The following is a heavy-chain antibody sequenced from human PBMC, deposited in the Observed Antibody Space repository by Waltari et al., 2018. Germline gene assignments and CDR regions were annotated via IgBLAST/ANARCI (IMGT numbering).Heavy chain of an antibody. D-gene: IGHD3-16*02. CDR1: GFTFSSYA. Sequence: EVQLLESGGGLVQPGGSLRLSCAASGFTFSSYAMSWVRQAPGKGLEWGPAISGSGGSTYYADSVKGRFTISRDNSKNTLYLQMNSLRAEDTAVYYCAKDDLRYDYVWGSYRSQRVWGQGTLVTVSS. V-gene: IGHV3-23*01. J-gene: IGHJ4*02. CDR2: ISGSGGST. CDR3: AKDDLRYDYVWGSYRSQRV.